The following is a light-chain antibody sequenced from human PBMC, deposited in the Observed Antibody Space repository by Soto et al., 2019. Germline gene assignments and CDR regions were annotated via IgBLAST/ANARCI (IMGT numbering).Light chain of an antibody. J-gene: IGKJ2*01. CDR2: DTS. CDR3: QVRTDLYT. V-gene: IGKV3-11*01. CDR1: QSVGNS. Sequence: ETVLTQSPATLSLSPGERATLSCRASQSVGNSLAWYQQRPGQAPRFLIYDTSTMAPGVPARFSGSGSGTDFTLTISSLEPEDSAVYYCQVRTDLYTFGPGTKLQIK.